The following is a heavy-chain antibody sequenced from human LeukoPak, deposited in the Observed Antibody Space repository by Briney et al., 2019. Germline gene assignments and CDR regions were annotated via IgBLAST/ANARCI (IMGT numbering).Heavy chain of an antibody. CDR3: ARVAYYDILTGYYVFYYYGMDV. Sequence: GGSLRLSCAASGFTFSSYGMHWVRQAPGKGLEWVAVISYDGSNKYYADSVKGRFTISRDNSKNTLYLQMNSLRAEDTAVYYCARVAYYDILTGYYVFYYYGMDVWGQGTTVTVSS. CDR2: ISYDGSNK. CDR1: GFTFSSYG. D-gene: IGHD3-9*01. V-gene: IGHV3-30*03. J-gene: IGHJ6*02.